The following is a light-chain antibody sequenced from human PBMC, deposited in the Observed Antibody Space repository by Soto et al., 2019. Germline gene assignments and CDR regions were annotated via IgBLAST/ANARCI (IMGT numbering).Light chain of an antibody. V-gene: IGKV1-5*03. J-gene: IGKJ1*01. CDR2: KAS. Sequence: DIQMTQSPSTLSASVGDRVTITCWASQSISSRLAWYQQKPGEAPKLLIYKASSLESGVPSRFSGSEFGTEFTLTISSLQPDDFATYYCQQYNNYWTFGQGTKVEIK. CDR3: QQYNNYWT. CDR1: QSISSR.